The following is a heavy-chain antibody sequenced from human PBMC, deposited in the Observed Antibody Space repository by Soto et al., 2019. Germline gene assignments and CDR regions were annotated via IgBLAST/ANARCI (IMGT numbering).Heavy chain of an antibody. J-gene: IGHJ6*03. CDR2: INHSGST. Sequence: SETLSLTCAVYGGSFSGYYWSWIRQPPGKGLEWIGEINHSGSTNYNPSLKSRVTISVDTSKNQFSLKLSSVTAADTAVYYCARARNYYYYYMDVWGKGTTVTV. V-gene: IGHV4-34*01. CDR1: GGSFSGYY. CDR3: ARARNYYYYYMDV.